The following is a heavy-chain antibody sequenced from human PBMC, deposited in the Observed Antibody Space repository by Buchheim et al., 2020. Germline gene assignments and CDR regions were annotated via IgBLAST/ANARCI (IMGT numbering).Heavy chain of an antibody. D-gene: IGHD5-18*01. CDR2: INDDGTSA. CDR1: GFTFRNYW. CDR3: ARGPWIQLWSCDY. V-gene: IGHV3-74*02. J-gene: IGHJ4*02. Sequence: VQLVESGGGVVQPGGSLRLSCAASGFTFRNYWMHWVRQAPGKGLVWVSRINDDGTSASYADSVKGRFTISRDNTKNTLYLQMNSLRDEDTAVYYCARGPWIQLWSCDYWGQGTL.